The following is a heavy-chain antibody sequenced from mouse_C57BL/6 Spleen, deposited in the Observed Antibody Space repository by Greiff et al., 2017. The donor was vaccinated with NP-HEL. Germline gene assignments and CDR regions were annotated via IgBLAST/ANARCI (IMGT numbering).Heavy chain of an antibody. CDR3: ARTYYRNNIGYFDV. D-gene: IGHD2-5*01. J-gene: IGHJ1*03. CDR2: IYPGDGDT. CDR1: GYAFSSYW. V-gene: IGHV1-80*01. Sequence: QVQLQQSGAELVKPGASVKISCKASGYAFSSYWMNWVKQRPGKGLEWIGQIYPGDGDTNYNGKFKGQATLTADKSSSTAYMQLSSLTSEDSAVYFCARTYYRNNIGYFDVWGTGTTVTVSS.